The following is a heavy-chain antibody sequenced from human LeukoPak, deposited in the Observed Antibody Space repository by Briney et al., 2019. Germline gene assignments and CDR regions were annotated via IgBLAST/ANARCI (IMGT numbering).Heavy chain of an antibody. V-gene: IGHV3-30-3*01. J-gene: IGHJ6*02. CDR3: ARDGCSSTSCYIYYYYYGMDV. D-gene: IGHD2-2*02. Sequence: GGPLRLSCAASGFTFSSYAMHWVRQAPGKGLEWVAVISYDGSNKYYADSVKGRFTISRDNSKNTLYLQMNSLRAEDTAVYYCARDGCSSTSCYIYYYYYGMDVWGQGTTVTVSS. CDR1: GFTFSSYA. CDR2: ISYDGSNK.